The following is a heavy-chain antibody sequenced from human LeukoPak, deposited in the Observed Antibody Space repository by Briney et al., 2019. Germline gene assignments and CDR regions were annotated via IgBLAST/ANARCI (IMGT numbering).Heavy chain of an antibody. Sequence: GGSLRLSCAASGFTFSSYGMHWVRQAPGKGLEWVAVISYDGSNKYYADSVKGRFTISRDNSKNTLYLQMNSLRAEDTAVYYCAKDGDLLIHPFGELAYWGQGTLVTVSS. V-gene: IGHV3-30*18. CDR1: GFTFSSYG. CDR3: AKDGDLLIHPFGELAY. J-gene: IGHJ4*02. CDR2: ISYDGSNK. D-gene: IGHD3-10*01.